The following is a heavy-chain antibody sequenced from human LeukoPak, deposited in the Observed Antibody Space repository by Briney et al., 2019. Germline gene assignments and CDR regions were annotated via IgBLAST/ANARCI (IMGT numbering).Heavy chain of an antibody. CDR1: GGAIIKDNFY. V-gene: IGHV4-39*02. CDR2: INYRGTT. CDR3: ARLSDH. Sequence: NPSETLSLTCTVSGGAIIKDNFYWGWVRQPPGRGLEWIVSINYRGTTYYNPSLASRVTISVDTSKTHLSLRLSPVTAADTAVYYCARLSDHWSKGTLVTVSS. J-gene: IGHJ4*02.